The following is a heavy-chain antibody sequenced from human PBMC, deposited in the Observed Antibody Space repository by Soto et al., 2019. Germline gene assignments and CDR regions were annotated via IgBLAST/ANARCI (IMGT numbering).Heavy chain of an antibody. Sequence: ASVKVSCKASGYIFSSHCIYWVRQAPGQGLQWMGIINPGGGRTAYAQKFQGRVTLTRDMSTSTVYMELTSLTYDDTGIYYCARYDAFKAFDLWGQGTMVTVSS. CDR3: ARYDAFKAFDL. CDR1: GYIFSSHC. CDR2: INPGGGRT. J-gene: IGHJ3*01. V-gene: IGHV1-46*01. D-gene: IGHD1-1*01.